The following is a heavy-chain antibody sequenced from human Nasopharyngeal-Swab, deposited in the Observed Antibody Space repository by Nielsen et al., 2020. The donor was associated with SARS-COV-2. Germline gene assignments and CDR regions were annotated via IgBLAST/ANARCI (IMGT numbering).Heavy chain of an antibody. CDR2: ITSSSSTR. J-gene: IGHJ4*02. CDR3: VREFEATGATYLDY. Sequence: GGSLRLSCAASGFAFTDYSMDWVRQAPGKGLEWVSYITSSSSTRYYADSVKGRFTVSRDNAKNSLYLQMSSLRGEDTAVYYCVREFEATGATYLDYWGLGTLVTVSS. CDR1: GFAFTDYS. V-gene: IGHV3-48*01. D-gene: IGHD1-26*01.